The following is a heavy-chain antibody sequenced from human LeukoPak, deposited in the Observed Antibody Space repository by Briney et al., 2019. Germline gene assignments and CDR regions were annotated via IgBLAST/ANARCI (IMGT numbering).Heavy chain of an antibody. Sequence: PSETLSLTCTVSGGSISSYYWGWIRQPAGKGLEWIGRIYTSGSTNYNPSLKSRVTMSVDTSKNQFSLKLSSVTAADTAVYYCARGRYYDFWSGDQHDAFDIWGQGTMVTVSS. D-gene: IGHD3-3*01. J-gene: IGHJ3*02. CDR1: GGSISSYY. CDR2: IYTSGST. V-gene: IGHV4-4*07. CDR3: ARGRYYDFWSGDQHDAFDI.